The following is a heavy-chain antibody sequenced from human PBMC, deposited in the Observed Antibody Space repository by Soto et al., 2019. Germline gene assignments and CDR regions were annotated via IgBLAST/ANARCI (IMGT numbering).Heavy chain of an antibody. J-gene: IGHJ4*02. CDR3: ARFLAEQQLGGSFDY. Sequence: QLQLQESGPGLVKPSETLSLTCTVSGGSISSSSYYWGWIRQPPGKGLEWIGSIYYSGSTYYNPSLKSRVTISVDTSKNQFSLKLSSVTAADTAVYYCARFLAEQQLGGSFDYWGQGTLVTVSS. V-gene: IGHV4-39*01. CDR1: GGSISSSSYY. CDR2: IYYSGST. D-gene: IGHD6-13*01.